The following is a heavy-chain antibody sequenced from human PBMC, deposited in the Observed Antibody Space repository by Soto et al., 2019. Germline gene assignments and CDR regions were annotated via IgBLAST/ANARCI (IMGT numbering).Heavy chain of an antibody. CDR3: ARAEGVVVAATFAFDI. V-gene: IGHV1-18*01. CDR2: ISAYNGNT. D-gene: IGHD2-15*01. Sequence: QVQLVQSGAEVKKPGASVKVSCKASGYTFTSYGISWVRQAPGQGLEWRGWISAYNGNTNYAQKLQGRVTMTTDTSTSTAYIELRTLRSDDTAVYYCARAEGVVVAATFAFDIWGQGTMVTVSS. J-gene: IGHJ3*02. CDR1: GYTFTSYG.